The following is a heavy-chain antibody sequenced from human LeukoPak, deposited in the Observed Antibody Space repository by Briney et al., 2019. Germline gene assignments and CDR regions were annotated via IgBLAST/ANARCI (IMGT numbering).Heavy chain of an antibody. V-gene: IGHV3-23*01. CDR2: ISSSGGTT. CDR3: AKDRNGWPTNFDS. J-gene: IGHJ4*02. CDR1: GFTFSTYA. D-gene: IGHD6-19*01. Sequence: PGGSLRLSCAASGFTFSTYAVSWVRQARGKRLEWGSAISSSGGTTYYADFVKGRFCISRDNSKNTLYLQMNSLRAEDTAVYYCAKDRNGWPTNFDSWGQGTLVTVSA.